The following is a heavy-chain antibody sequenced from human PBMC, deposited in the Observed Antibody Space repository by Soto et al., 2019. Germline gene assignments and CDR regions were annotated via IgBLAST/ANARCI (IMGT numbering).Heavy chain of an antibody. CDR1: GGSITTTDYF. Sequence: SETLSLTCTVSGGSITTTDYFWGWTRQPPGKGLEYIASIFYNGRSYYNPSLKSRVTISVDTSRNLFSLELRSVTAADTAVYYCARGRQTRIAARPQYYMDVWGKGTTVTGSS. D-gene: IGHD6-6*01. J-gene: IGHJ6*03. CDR2: IFYNGRS. CDR3: ARGRQTRIAARPQYYMDV. V-gene: IGHV4-39*01.